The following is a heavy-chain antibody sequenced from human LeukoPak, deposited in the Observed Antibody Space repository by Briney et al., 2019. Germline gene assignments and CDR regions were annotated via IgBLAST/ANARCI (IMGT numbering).Heavy chain of an antibody. CDR1: GFTFSDYY. V-gene: IGHV3-11*04. CDR2: ILSSGSTI. Sequence: GGSLRLSCAASGFTFSDYYMSWIRQAPGKGLEWVSYILSSGSTIYYADSVKGRFTISRDNAKNSLYLQMNSLRAEDTAVYYCARDLILYYGSGSYYADSANWGQGTLVTVSS. D-gene: IGHD3-10*01. CDR3: ARDLILYYGSGSYYADSAN. J-gene: IGHJ4*02.